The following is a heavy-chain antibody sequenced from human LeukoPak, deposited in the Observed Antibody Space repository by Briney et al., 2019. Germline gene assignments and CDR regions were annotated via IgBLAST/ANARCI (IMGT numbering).Heavy chain of an antibody. J-gene: IGHJ4*02. CDR2: INQDGSEK. D-gene: IGHD3-10*01. CDR1: GFTFSGHW. CDR3: ATGGGAVDC. Sequence: GGSLRLSCAASGFTFSGHWMSWVRQAPGRGLEWVANINQDGSEKYYVDSVKGRFTISRDNAKNSLYLQMNSLRAEDTAMYYCATGGGAVDCWGLGTLVTVSS. V-gene: IGHV3-7*05.